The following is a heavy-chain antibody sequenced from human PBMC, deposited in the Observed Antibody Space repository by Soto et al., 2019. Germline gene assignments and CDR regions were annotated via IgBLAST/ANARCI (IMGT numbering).Heavy chain of an antibody. CDR3: ARTLAYCGGDCYSWFDP. J-gene: IGHJ5*02. Sequence: ASVKVSCKASGGTFSSYAISWVRQAPGQGLEWMGGIIPIFGTANYAQKFQGRVTITADESTSTAYMELSSLRSEDTAVYYCARTLAYCGGDCYSWFDPWGQGTLVTVSS. D-gene: IGHD2-21*02. CDR1: GGTFSSYA. V-gene: IGHV1-69*13. CDR2: IIPIFGTA.